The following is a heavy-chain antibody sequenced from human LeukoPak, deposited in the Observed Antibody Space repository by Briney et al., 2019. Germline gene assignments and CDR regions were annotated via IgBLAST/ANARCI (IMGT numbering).Heavy chain of an antibody. Sequence: PSETLSLPCAVYGGSFSGYYWSWLRQPPGKGLEWIGEINDSGSTNYNPSLKSRVTISVDTSMNQFSLKLSSVTAADTAEYYCARGLWFGESRPYYYDYWGQGNLVTVST. CDR3: ARGLWFGESRPYYYDY. D-gene: IGHD3-10*01. J-gene: IGHJ4*02. CDR1: GGSFSGYY. CDR2: INDSGST. V-gene: IGHV4-34*01.